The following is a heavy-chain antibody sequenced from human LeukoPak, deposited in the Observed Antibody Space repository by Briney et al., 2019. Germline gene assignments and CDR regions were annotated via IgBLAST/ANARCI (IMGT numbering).Heavy chain of an antibody. J-gene: IGHJ4*02. CDR1: GFTFRNYA. CDR2: ISDSGQSP. D-gene: IGHD2/OR15-2a*01. V-gene: IGHV3-23*01. CDR3: AKDPGAFPYFFDS. Sequence: PGGSLRLSCEASGFTFRNYAMNWVRQSPGKGLEYVSGISDSGQSPYYAASVWGRFTISRGNSNNTLYLQMNSLRAEDTAVYYCAKDPGAFPYFFDSWGQGTLVTVSS.